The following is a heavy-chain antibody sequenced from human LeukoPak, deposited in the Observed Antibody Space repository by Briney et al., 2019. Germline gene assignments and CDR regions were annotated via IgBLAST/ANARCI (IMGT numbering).Heavy chain of an antibody. V-gene: IGHV4-59*12. CDR1: GGSISSYY. J-gene: IGHJ1*01. CDR3: ARDKGKN. Sequence: SETLSLTCTVSGGSISSYYWSWIRQPPGKGLEWIGYIYYSGSTNYNPSLKSRVTISVDTSKNQFSLKLSSVTAADTAVYYCARDKGKNWGQGTLVTVSS. CDR2: IYYSGST.